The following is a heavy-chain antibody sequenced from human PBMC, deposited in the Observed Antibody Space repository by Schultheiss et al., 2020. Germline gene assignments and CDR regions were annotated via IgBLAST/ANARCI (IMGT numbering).Heavy chain of an antibody. CDR1: GYTFTSYG. CDR3: ARVSYSSSWRGYFDY. J-gene: IGHJ4*02. CDR2: INPNSGGT. Sequence: ASVKVSCKASGYTFTSYGISWVRQAPGQGLEWMGWINPNSGGTNYAQKFQGRVTMTRDTSISTAYMELSRLRSDDTAVYYCARVSYSSSWRGYFDYWGQGTLVNVSS. V-gene: IGHV1-2*02. D-gene: IGHD6-13*01.